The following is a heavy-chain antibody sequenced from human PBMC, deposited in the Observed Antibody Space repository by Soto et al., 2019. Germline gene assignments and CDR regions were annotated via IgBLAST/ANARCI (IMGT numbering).Heavy chain of an antibody. V-gene: IGHV3-15*01. Sequence: GGSLRLSCAASGFTFSNAWMSWVRQAPGKGLEWVGRIKSKTNVRQKDYAATGKGRFTISRDDSKNKLYLQMNSLKTEDTAVYYCTKDPEQLVEYYYYYMDVWGKGTTVTVSS. J-gene: IGHJ6*03. CDR3: TKDPEQLVEYYYYYMDV. CDR1: GFTFSNAW. CDR2: IKSKTNVRQK. D-gene: IGHD6-6*01.